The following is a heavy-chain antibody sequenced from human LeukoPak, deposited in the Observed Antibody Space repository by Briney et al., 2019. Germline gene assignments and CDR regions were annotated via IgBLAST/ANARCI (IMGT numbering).Heavy chain of an antibody. V-gene: IGHV3-48*01. CDR3: ARDDYGGRGDY. Sequence: SGGSLRLSCAASGFTFSSYSMNWVRQAPGKGLEWVSYISSSSSTIYYADSVKGRFTISRDNAKNSLYLQMNSLRAEDTAVYYCARDDYGGRGDYWGQGTLVTVSS. D-gene: IGHD4-23*01. J-gene: IGHJ4*02. CDR2: ISSSSSTI. CDR1: GFTFSSYS.